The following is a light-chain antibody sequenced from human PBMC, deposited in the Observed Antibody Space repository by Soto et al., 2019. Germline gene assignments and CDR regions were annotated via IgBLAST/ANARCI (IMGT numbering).Light chain of an antibody. CDR3: QQYHEWPYT. CDR2: GAS. J-gene: IGKJ2*01. V-gene: IGKV3-15*01. CDR1: QYVSDN. Sequence: EVVMTQSPGTLSVSPGETATFSCRASQYVSDNLAWYHQKPGQAPRLLLYGASTRATGIPARVSGSGSRTEFTLTISSLQSEDFAVYFCQQYHEWPYTFGQGTKLEI.